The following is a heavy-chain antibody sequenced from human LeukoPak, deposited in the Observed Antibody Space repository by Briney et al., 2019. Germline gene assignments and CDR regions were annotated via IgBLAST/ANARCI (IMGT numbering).Heavy chain of an antibody. D-gene: IGHD3-22*01. J-gene: IGHJ4*02. CDR3: ARTGPDYYDSSGSPFRWDY. CDR1: GVSTTSYD. V-gene: IGHV4-34*01. CDR2: INHSGST. Sequence: SETLSLTCTVSGVSTTSYDWGWIRQPPGKGLEWIGEINHSGSTNYNPSLKSRVTISVDTSKNQFSLKLSSVTAADTAVYYCARTGPDYYDSSGSPFRWDYWGQGTLVTVSS.